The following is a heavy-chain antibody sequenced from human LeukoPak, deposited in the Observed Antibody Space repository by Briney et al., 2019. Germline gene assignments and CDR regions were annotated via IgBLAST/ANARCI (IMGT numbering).Heavy chain of an antibody. CDR3: ARSPTAINGYFDP. J-gene: IGHJ5*02. CDR2: ISGGGGRT. D-gene: IGHD2-2*01. CDR1: GFTFSSYA. Sequence: PGGSLRLSCAASGFTFSSYAMNWARQAPGKGLEGVSVISGGGGRTYYADSVKGRFTISRDNAKNNLYLQMYSLRAEDTAVYYCARSPTAINGYFDPWGQGTLVTVST. V-gene: IGHV3-23*01.